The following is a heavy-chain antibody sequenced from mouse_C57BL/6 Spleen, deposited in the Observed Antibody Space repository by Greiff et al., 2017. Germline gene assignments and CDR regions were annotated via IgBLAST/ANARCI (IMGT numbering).Heavy chain of an antibody. J-gene: IGHJ2*01. V-gene: IGHV1-4*01. D-gene: IGHD1-1*01. CDR3: ARPSSTVVADFDY. CDR2: INPSSGYT. Sequence: VKLQQSGAELARPGASVKMSCKASGYTFTSYTMHWVKQRPGQGLEWIGYINPSSGYTKYNQKFKDKATLTADKSSSTAYMQLSSLTSEDSAVYYCARPSSTVVADFDYWGQGTTLTVSS. CDR1: GYTFTSYT.